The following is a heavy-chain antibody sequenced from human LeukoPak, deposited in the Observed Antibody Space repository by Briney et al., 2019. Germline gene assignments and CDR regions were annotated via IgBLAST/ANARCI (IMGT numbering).Heavy chain of an antibody. CDR3: AREDELELQYYFDY. J-gene: IGHJ4*02. CDR1: GFTFSSYG. Sequence: GRSLRLSCAASGFTFSSYGMHWVRQAPGKGLEWVAVIWYDGSNKYYADSVKGRFTISRDNSKNTLYLQMNSLRAEDTAVYYCAREDELELQYYFDYWGQGTLVTVSS. V-gene: IGHV3-33*01. D-gene: IGHD1-7*01. CDR2: IWYDGSNK.